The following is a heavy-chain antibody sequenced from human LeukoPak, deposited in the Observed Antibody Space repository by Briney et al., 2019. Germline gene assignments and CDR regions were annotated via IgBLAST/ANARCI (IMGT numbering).Heavy chain of an antibody. D-gene: IGHD1-26*01. CDR1: GFTFSRYW. V-gene: IGHV3-74*03. Sequence: PGGSLRLSCAASGFTFSRYWMHWVRQAPGKGLMWVSRISPDGSTTLYADSVKGRFSISRDNAKNTLYLQMNSLRVEDTAIYYCVKVRGRARVGYFDYWGQGALVTVSS. J-gene: IGHJ4*02. CDR3: VKVRGRARVGYFDY. CDR2: ISPDGSTT.